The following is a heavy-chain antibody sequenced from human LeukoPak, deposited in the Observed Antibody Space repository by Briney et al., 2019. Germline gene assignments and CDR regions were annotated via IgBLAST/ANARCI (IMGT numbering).Heavy chain of an antibody. Sequence: GGSLRLSCAASGFTFSSYAMSWVRQAPGKGLEWVSAISGSGGSTYYADSVKGRFTISRDNSKNTLYLQMNSLRAEDTAVYYRAKLQDIVVVVAATLFDYWGQGTLVTVSS. V-gene: IGHV3-23*01. CDR1: GFTFSSYA. D-gene: IGHD2-15*01. CDR2: ISGSGGST. J-gene: IGHJ4*02. CDR3: AKLQDIVVVVAATLFDY.